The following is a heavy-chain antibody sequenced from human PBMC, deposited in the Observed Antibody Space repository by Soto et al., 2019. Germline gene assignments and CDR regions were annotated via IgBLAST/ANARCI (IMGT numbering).Heavy chain of an antibody. CDR2: IKSITDGGTT. Sequence: GGSLRPSCAASGITFSNAWMTWVRQAPGKGLEWVGRIKSITDGGTTDYPAPVKGRFTISRDDSKDTLYLQMNNLRTETTAVYHWTTDSADIVVVPATFGMDVWGQGTTVTVSS. V-gene: IGHV3-15*01. D-gene: IGHD2-2*01. J-gene: IGHJ6*02. CDR3: TTDSADIVVVPATFGMDV. CDR1: GITFSNAW.